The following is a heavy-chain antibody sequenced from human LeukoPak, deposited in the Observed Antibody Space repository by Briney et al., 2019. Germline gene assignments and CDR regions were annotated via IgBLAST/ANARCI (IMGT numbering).Heavy chain of an antibody. V-gene: IGHV3-23*01. CDR3: AKTSRGNSGYDRPFDY. D-gene: IGHD5-12*01. CDR2: VRGSGSDT. Sequence: ARGSMSLSSAASGFTFSTYALSWVGQAPGKGLEWVSAVRGSGSDTYYANSVKGWFTYSRANSKNTLYLQMNSLRAEDTAIYYCAKTSRGNSGYDRPFDYWGQ. CDR1: GFTFSTYA. J-gene: IGHJ4*02.